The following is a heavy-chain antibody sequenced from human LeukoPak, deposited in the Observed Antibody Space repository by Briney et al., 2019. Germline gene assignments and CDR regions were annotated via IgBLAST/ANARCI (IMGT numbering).Heavy chain of an antibody. CDR3: ARDVRGAVAGDYYMDV. V-gene: IGHV1-2*02. CDR1: GYTFTSYY. CDR2: INPNSGGT. D-gene: IGHD6-19*01. J-gene: IGHJ6*03. Sequence: ASVKVSCKASGYTFTSYYMHWVRQAPGQGLEWMGWINPNSGGTNYAQKFQGRVTMTRDTSITTAYMELSRLRSDDTAVYYCARDVRGAVAGDYYMDVWGKGTTVTVSS.